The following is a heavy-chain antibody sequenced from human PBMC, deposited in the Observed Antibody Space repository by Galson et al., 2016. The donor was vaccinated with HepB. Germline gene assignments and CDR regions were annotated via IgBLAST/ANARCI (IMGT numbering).Heavy chain of an antibody. CDR2: IYYNGNT. Sequence: TLSLTCTVSGGSIRSDDYYWSWIRQHPGKGLEWIGYIYYNGNTYYNPSLKSRVTISVDTSKNQFYLKLRSVTAADTAVYYCATRSSGWYYFDYWGQGTLVTVSS. J-gene: IGHJ4*02. CDR1: GGSIRSDDYY. V-gene: IGHV4-31*03. D-gene: IGHD6-19*01. CDR3: ATRSSGWYYFDY.